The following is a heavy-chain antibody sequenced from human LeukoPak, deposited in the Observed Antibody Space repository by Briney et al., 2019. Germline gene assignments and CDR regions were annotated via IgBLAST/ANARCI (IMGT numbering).Heavy chain of an antibody. CDR1: GFTFSSYA. CDR3: AKDRRGRSGWYEDFDS. J-gene: IGHJ4*02. V-gene: IGHV3-23*01. Sequence: QPGGSLRLSCAASGFTFSSYAMSWVRQAPGKGLEWVSAISDSGDSTYYADSVEGRFTVSRDNFKNTLYLQMNSLRVEDTAVYYCAKDRRGRSGWYEDFDSWGQGTLVTVSS. CDR2: ISDSGDST. D-gene: IGHD6-19*01.